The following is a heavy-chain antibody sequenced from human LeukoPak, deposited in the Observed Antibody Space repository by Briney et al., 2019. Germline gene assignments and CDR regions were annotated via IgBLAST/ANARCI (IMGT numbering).Heavy chain of an antibody. D-gene: IGHD5-12*01. Sequence: SETLSLTCSVSGGSISSSSHYWGWIRQPPGKGLQWIGSIYFSGYTYHNPSLKSRVTISVDTSKNQFSLKLSSVTAADTAVYYCARDRGPYSGYDSYYFDYWGQGTLVTVSS. CDR1: GGSISSSSHY. CDR3: ARDRGPYSGYDSYYFDY. J-gene: IGHJ4*02. V-gene: IGHV4-39*07. CDR2: IYFSGYT.